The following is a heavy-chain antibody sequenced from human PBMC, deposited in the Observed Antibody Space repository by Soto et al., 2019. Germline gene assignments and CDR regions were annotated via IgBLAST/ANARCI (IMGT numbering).Heavy chain of an antibody. CDR3: AKWGSVYDQDY. Sequence: QVQLVQSGAEVKKPGASVKVSCKASGYTFTSYDINWVRQATGQGLEWMGWMNPNSGNTVYAQKFQGRVTMTRNTSISTDYMELSSLRSDDTAVYYCAKWGSVYDQDYWGQVTLVSISS. J-gene: IGHJ4*02. CDR1: GYTFTSYD. CDR2: MNPNSGNT. V-gene: IGHV1-8*01. D-gene: IGHD2-8*01.